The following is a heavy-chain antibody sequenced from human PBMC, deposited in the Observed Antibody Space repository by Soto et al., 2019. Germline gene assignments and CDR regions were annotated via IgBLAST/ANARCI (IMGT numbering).Heavy chain of an antibody. CDR2: VIPILGIA. CDR1: GGTFSSYI. V-gene: IGHV1-69*02. D-gene: IGHD1-26*01. J-gene: IGHJ4*02. Sequence: QVQLVQSGAEVKKPGSSVKVSCKASGGTFSSYIISWVRQAPGQGLEWMGRVIPILGIANYAQKFQGRVTINADTSTSTAYMELSSLRSEDTAVYYCARFPQTAIVGAAYFDYWGQGTLVTVSS. CDR3: ARFPQTAIVGAAYFDY.